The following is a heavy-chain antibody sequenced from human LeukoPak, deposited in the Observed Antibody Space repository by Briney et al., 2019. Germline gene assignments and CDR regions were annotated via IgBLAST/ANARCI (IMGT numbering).Heavy chain of an antibody. CDR3: ARDSSGLNWFDP. J-gene: IGHJ5*02. V-gene: IGHV4-59*01. CDR2: IYYSGST. D-gene: IGHD3-22*01. CDR1: GGSISSYY. Sequence: PSETLSLTCTVSGGSISSYYWSWIRQPPGKGLEWIGYIYYSGSTNYNPSLKSRVTISGDMSKNQVSLKLSSVTAADTAVYYCARDSSGLNWFDPWGQGTLDTVSS.